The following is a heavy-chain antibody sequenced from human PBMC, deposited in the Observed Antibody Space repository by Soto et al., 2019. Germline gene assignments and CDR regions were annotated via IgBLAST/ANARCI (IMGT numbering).Heavy chain of an antibody. CDR3: AREKYGSGNY. Sequence: QVQLQESGPGLVKPSETLSLTCTVSGGSISSGNYYWSWIRQHPGKGLEWIGYTYYSGTTYYNPSLKSRVTILEDTSKNQFSLKLRSVTAADTAVYYCAREKYGSGNYWVQGILVTVSS. J-gene: IGHJ4*02. CDR2: TYYSGTT. V-gene: IGHV4-31*03. CDR1: GGSISSGNYY. D-gene: IGHD3-10*01.